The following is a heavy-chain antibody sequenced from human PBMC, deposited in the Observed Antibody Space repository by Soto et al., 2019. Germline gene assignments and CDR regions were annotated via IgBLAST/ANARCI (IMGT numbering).Heavy chain of an antibody. Sequence: QVQLVQSGAEVKKPGASVKVSCKASGYTFTSYAMHWVRQAPGQRLEWMGWINAGNGNTKYSQKFQGRVTITRDTSASTAYMELSSLRSEDTAVYYCARGKDTHYYYGMDVWGQGTTVTVSS. CDR1: GYTFTSYA. J-gene: IGHJ6*02. D-gene: IGHD2-15*01. CDR2: INAGNGNT. V-gene: IGHV1-3*01. CDR3: ARGKDTHYYYGMDV.